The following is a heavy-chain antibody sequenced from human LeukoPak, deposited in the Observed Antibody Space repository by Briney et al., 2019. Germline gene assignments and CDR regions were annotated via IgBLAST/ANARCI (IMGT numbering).Heavy chain of an antibody. CDR1: GYTLTSYY. J-gene: IGHJ4*02. Sequence: ASVKVSCKASGYTLTSYYIHWVRQAPGQGLEWMGIINPSGGSTSYAQKFQGRVTMTRDTSTSTVYMELSSLRSEDTAVYYCARDNAFSPSSTRRYFDYWGQGTLVTVSS. CDR2: INPSGGST. CDR3: ARDNAFSPSSTRRYFDY. V-gene: IGHV1-46*01. D-gene: IGHD2-2*01.